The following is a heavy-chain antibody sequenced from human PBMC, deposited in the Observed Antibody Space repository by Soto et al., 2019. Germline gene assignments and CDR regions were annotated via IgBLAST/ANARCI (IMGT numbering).Heavy chain of an antibody. CDR1: GYTFTSYG. CDR3: ARVNGFEPYTWFDP. D-gene: IGHD4-17*01. J-gene: IGHJ5*02. Sequence: ASVKVSCKASGYTFTSYGISWVRQAPGQGLEWMGWISAYNGNTNYAQKLQGRVTMTTDTSTSTAYMELRSLRSDDTAVYYCARVNGFEPYTWFDPWCQGTLLTISS. V-gene: IGHV1-18*01. CDR2: ISAYNGNT.